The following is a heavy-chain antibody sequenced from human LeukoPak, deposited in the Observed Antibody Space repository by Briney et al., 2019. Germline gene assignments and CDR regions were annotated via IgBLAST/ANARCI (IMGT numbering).Heavy chain of an antibody. CDR3: ARDEYSSSWDLYYFDY. D-gene: IGHD6-13*01. Sequence: SETLSLTCAVYGGSFSGYYWSWIRQPPGKGLEWIGEINHSGSTNYNPSLKSRVTISVDTSKNQFSLKLSSVTAADTAVYYCARDEYSSSWDLYYFDYWGQGTLVTVSS. CDR1: GGSFSGYY. V-gene: IGHV4-34*01. J-gene: IGHJ4*02. CDR2: INHSGST.